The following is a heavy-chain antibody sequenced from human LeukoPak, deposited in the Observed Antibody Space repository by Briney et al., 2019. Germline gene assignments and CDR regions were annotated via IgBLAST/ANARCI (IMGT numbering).Heavy chain of an antibody. CDR3: ARGQYCSSTSCEAGMDV. J-gene: IGHJ6*02. V-gene: IGHV4-34*01. CDR1: GGSLSGYY. CDR2: INHSGST. Sequence: SEPLSLTCAVYGGSLSGYYWSWIRQPPGKGLEWIGEINHSGSTNYNRSLKSRVTISVDTSKNQFSLKLSSVTAADTAVYYCARGQYCSSTSCEAGMDVWGQGTTVTVSS. D-gene: IGHD2-2*01.